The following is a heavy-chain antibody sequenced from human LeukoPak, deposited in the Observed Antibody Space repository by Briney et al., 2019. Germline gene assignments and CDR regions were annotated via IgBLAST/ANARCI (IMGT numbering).Heavy chain of an antibody. J-gene: IGHJ3*02. CDR2: TYYRSKWYN. Sequence: SPTLSLTCAISGDSVSINSAAWNWIRQSPSRGLEWLGRTYYRSKWYNDYAVSVKSRITINPDTSKNQFSLQLNSVTPEDTAVYYCARGPPIAGAGSRDHAFDSWGQGTMVTVSS. V-gene: IGHV6-1*01. D-gene: IGHD6-19*01. CDR3: ARGPPIAGAGSRDHAFDS. CDR1: GDSVSINSAA.